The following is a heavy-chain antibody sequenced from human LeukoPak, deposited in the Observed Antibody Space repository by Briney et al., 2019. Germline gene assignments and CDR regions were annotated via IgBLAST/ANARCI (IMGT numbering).Heavy chain of an antibody. V-gene: IGHV3-23*01. CDR2: ITGSADNT. CDR3: ARGPYASGSYGQRGWVYYMDV. D-gene: IGHD3-10*01. J-gene: IGHJ6*03. Sequence: PGGSLRLSCAASGFTFSTYTMSWVRQAPGKGLEWVSLITGSADNTYYADSVRGRFTISRDNSKNTLYLQMNSLRAEDTTVFYCARGPYASGSYGQRGWVYYMDVWGKGTTVTIS. CDR1: GFTFSTYT.